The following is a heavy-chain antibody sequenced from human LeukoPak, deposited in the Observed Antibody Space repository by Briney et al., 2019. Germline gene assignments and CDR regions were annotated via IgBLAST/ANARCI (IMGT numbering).Heavy chain of an antibody. D-gene: IGHD3-10*01. CDR2: IGTAGDT. Sequence: PGGSLRLSCAASGFTFSSYDMHWVRQATGKGLEWVSAIGTAGDTYYPGSVKGRFTISRDNSKNTLYLQMNSLRAEDTAVYYCAKDLYYGSGSYYNVPHYFDYWGQGTLVTVSS. CDR3: AKDLYYGSGSYYNVPHYFDY. J-gene: IGHJ4*02. CDR1: GFTFSSYD. V-gene: IGHV3-13*01.